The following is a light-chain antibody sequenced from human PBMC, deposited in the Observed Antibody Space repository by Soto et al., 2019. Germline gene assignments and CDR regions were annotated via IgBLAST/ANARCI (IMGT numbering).Light chain of an antibody. CDR3: QQYNTYSRT. Sequence: DIQMTQSPSTLSASIGDRVTITCRASQSISSWLAWYRQKPGEAPKLLIYEGSTLERGVPLRFSGSGSGTEFTLTISSLQPDDFATFYCQQYNTYSRTFGQGTRVEVK. J-gene: IGKJ1*01. CDR2: EGS. V-gene: IGKV1-5*03. CDR1: QSISSW.